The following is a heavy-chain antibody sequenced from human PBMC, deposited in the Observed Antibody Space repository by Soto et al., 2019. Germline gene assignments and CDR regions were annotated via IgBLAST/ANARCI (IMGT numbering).Heavy chain of an antibody. V-gene: IGHV4-39*01. Sequence: PSETLSLTCTVSGGSISSSSYYWGWIRQPPGKGLEWIGSTYYSGSTYYNPSLKSRVTISVDTSKNQFSLNLSSVTAADTAVYYCARQSGSYPSASFDYWGQGTLVTVSS. CDR2: TYYSGST. J-gene: IGHJ4*02. CDR3: ARQSGSYPSASFDY. D-gene: IGHD1-26*01. CDR1: GGSISSSSYY.